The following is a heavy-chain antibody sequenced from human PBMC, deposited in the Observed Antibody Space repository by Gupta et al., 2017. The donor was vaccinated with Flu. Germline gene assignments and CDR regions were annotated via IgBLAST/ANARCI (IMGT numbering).Heavy chain of an antibody. D-gene: IGHD1-26*01. J-gene: IGHJ6*02. V-gene: IGHV3-23*01. CDR3: AKQMYSGSYYYGLDV. CDR2: ISGSGGTS. Sequence: QAPGKGLEWVSGISGSGGTSYYADSMKGRFTISRDNSKNTLYLQMNSLRAEDTAVYYCAKQMYSGSYYYGLDVWGQGTTVTVSS.